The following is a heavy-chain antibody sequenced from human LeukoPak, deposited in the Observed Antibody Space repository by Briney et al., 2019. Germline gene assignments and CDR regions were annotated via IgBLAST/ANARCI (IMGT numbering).Heavy chain of an antibody. CDR2: ISSDGSST. V-gene: IGHV3-74*01. CDR3: AKLSVSVIAVATKGAAFDV. CDR1: GFTFSSYW. D-gene: IGHD6-19*01. J-gene: IGHJ3*01. Sequence: PGGSLRLSCAASGFTFSSYWMHWVRQAPGKGLVWVSRISSDGSSTSYADSVKGRFTISRDNAKNALYLQMNSLTTEDTAVYYCAKLSVSVIAVATKGAAFDVWGQGTMVIVSS.